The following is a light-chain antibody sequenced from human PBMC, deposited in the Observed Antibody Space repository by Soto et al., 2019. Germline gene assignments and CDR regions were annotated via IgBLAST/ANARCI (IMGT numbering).Light chain of an antibody. Sequence: AIRMTQSPSSLSASTGDRVTITCRASQGISSYLAWYQQKPGKAPKLLFYAASTLQSGVPSRFSGSGSGPDFTLTISCLQSEDFATSYCQQYYSYPRTFGQGTKVEIK. CDR3: QQYYSYPRT. J-gene: IGKJ1*01. CDR1: QGISSY. V-gene: IGKV1-8*01. CDR2: AAS.